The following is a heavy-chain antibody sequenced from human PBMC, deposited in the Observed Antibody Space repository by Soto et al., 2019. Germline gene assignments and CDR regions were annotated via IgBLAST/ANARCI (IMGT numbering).Heavy chain of an antibody. J-gene: IGHJ4*02. CDR3: TRDPTGFYGGSYY. V-gene: IGHV3-48*02. D-gene: IGHD3-9*01. CDR1: GFTFSTYD. Sequence: GGSLRLSCAASGFTFSTYDMNWVRQAPGKGPEWVSFITSNSNTIFYADSVKGRLTISRDNAMNSLYLQMNSLRDEDTAVYYCTRDPTGFYGGSYYWGQGTVVTVSS. CDR2: ITSNSNTI.